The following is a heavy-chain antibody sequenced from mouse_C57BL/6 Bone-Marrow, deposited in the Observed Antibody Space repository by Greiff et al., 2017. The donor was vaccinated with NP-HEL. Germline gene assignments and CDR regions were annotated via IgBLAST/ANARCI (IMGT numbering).Heavy chain of an antibody. D-gene: IGHD3-2*02. Sequence: QVQLQQPGAELVRPGTSVKLSCKASGYTFTSYWMHWVKQRPGQGLEWIGVIDPSDSYTNYNQKFKGKATLTVDTSSSTAYMQLSSLTSEDSAVYYCARDSSGLAYWGQGTLVTVSA. J-gene: IGHJ3*01. V-gene: IGHV1-59*01. CDR3: ARDSSGLAY. CDR2: IDPSDSYT. CDR1: GYTFTSYW.